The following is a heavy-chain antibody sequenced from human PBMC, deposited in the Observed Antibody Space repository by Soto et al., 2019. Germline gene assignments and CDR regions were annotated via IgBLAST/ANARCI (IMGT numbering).Heavy chain of an antibody. CDR2: MYYNGNI. Sequence: SESLSLPCDVSGGSISNYYWTWVRQSPEKGLEWIGYMYYNGNINYNPSLKSRVTISIDTSKNQFSLTLKSVTAADTAVYYCASGGNWFDPWGQGVLVPVPS. CDR3: ASGGNWFDP. J-gene: IGHJ5*02. CDR1: GGSISNYY. V-gene: IGHV4-59*01. D-gene: IGHD3-16*01.